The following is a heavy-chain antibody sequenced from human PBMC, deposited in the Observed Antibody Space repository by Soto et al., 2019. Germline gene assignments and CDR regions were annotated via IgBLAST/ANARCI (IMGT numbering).Heavy chain of an antibody. Sequence: QVQLQQWGAGLLKPSETLSLTCAVYGGSFSGYYWSWIRQPPGKGLEWIGEINHSGSTHNNPSLTSRVTKAADTPKNQFSLKLSAVTAADTAVYYCARGMNRRRLRLYYFDYWGQGTLVTVSS. J-gene: IGHJ4*02. CDR1: GGSFSGYY. CDR2: INHSGST. V-gene: IGHV4-34*01. CDR3: ARGMNRRRLRLYYFDY. D-gene: IGHD5-12*01.